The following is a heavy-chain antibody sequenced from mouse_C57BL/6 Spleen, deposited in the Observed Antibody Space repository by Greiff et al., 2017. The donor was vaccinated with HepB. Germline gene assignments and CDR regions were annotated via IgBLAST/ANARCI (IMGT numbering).Heavy chain of an antibody. J-gene: IGHJ1*03. D-gene: IGHD1-1*01. CDR3: ATPFTTEGYFDV. V-gene: IGHV1-82*01. CDR2: IYPGDGDT. Sequence: QVQLQQSGPELVKPGASVKISCKASGYAFSSSWMNWVKQRPGKGLEWIGRIYPGDGDTNYNGKFKGKATLTADKSSSTAYMQLSSLTSEDSAVYFCATPFTTEGYFDVWGTGTTVTVSS. CDR1: GYAFSSSW.